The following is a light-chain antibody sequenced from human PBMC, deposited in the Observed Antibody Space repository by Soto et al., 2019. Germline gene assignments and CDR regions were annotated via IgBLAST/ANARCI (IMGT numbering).Light chain of an antibody. V-gene: IGKV1-12*01. J-gene: IGKJ4*01. CDR3: QQANSFPLT. CDR2: DTS. Sequence: DVQMTQSPSAMSASVGDRVTITCRASQDISRLVAWFQQKPGKAPERLIYDTSTLQVGVPSRFSGGGSGTDFTLTISSLQPEDFATYYCQQANSFPLTFGGGTKVDIK. CDR1: QDISRL.